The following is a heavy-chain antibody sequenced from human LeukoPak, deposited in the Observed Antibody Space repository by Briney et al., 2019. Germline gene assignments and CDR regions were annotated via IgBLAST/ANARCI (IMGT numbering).Heavy chain of an antibody. CDR1: GGSISSYY. Sequence: SETLSLTCTVSGGSISSYYWGWIRQPPGKGLEWIGSIYYSGSTYYNPSLKSRVTISVDTSKNQFSLKLSSVTAADTAVYYCARSSAGYYSAYFFDYWGQGTLVTVSS. CDR2: IYYSGST. V-gene: IGHV4-39*07. CDR3: ARSSAGYYSAYFFDY. D-gene: IGHD3-22*01. J-gene: IGHJ4*02.